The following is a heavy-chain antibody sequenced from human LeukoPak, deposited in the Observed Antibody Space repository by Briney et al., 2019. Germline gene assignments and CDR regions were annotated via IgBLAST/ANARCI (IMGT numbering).Heavy chain of an antibody. Sequence: SETLSLTCAVYGGSFSGYYWSWIRQPPGKGLEWIGEINHSGSTNYNPSLKSRVTISVDTSKNQFSLKLSSVTAADTAVYYCARDRVVRGVNKKYGMDVWGQGTTVTVSS. CDR1: GGSFSGYY. V-gene: IGHV4-34*01. J-gene: IGHJ6*02. CDR2: INHSGST. CDR3: ARDRVVRGVNKKYGMDV. D-gene: IGHD3-10*01.